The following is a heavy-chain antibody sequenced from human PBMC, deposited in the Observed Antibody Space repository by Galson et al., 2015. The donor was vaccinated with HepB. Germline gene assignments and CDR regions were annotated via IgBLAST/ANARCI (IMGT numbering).Heavy chain of an antibody. CDR3: TRDFAEMATDY. D-gene: IGHD5-24*01. V-gene: IGHV3-48*02. CDR2: ISRSSIVI. CDR1: GFTFSDYR. J-gene: IGHJ4*02. Sequence: SLRLSCAVSGFTFSDYRMNWVRQAPGKGLEWISYISRSSIVIYYADFVKGRFTISRDNAKNLLYLQMNGLTDEDTAVYYCTRDFAEMATDYWGQGTMVTVSS.